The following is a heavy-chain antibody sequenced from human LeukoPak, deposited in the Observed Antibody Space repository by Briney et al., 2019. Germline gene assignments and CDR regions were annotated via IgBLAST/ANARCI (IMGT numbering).Heavy chain of an antibody. CDR2: IIPIFGTA. J-gene: IGHJ5*02. CDR1: GGTFSSYA. CDR3: ARDLSQRSYGSGSNWFDP. V-gene: IGHV1-69*05. D-gene: IGHD3-10*01. Sequence: SVKVSCKSSGGTFSSYAISWVRQAPGQGLEWMGRIIPIFGTANYAQKFQGRVTITTDESTSTAYMELSSLRSEDTAVYYCARDLSQRSYGSGSNWFDPWGQGTLVTVSS.